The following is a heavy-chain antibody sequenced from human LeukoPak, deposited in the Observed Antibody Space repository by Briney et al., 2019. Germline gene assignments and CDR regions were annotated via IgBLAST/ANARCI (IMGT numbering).Heavy chain of an antibody. J-gene: IGHJ6*03. Sequence: GGSLRLSCAASGFTFSSYWMSWVRQAPGKGLEWVANIKQDGSEKYYVDSVKGRFTISRDNAKNSLYLQMNSLRAEDTAVYYCARDLYGDQKYFYYMDVWGRGTTVTVSS. CDR2: IKQDGSEK. CDR3: ARDLYGDQKYFYYMDV. CDR1: GFTFSSYW. V-gene: IGHV3-7*01. D-gene: IGHD4-17*01.